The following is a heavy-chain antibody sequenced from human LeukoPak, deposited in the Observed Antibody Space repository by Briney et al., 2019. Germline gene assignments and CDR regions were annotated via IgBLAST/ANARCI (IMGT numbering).Heavy chain of an antibody. CDR1: GGTFSNYA. J-gene: IGHJ4*02. Sequence: SVKVSCXASGGTFSNYAISWVRQALGQGLEWMAGIIPIFGTANYAQKFQGRVTITADESTSTAYMELSSLRSEDTAVYYCARPQEYYDFWSGYYLFDYWGQGTLVTVSS. CDR2: IIPIFGTA. CDR3: ARPQEYYDFWSGYYLFDY. D-gene: IGHD3-3*01. V-gene: IGHV1-69*13.